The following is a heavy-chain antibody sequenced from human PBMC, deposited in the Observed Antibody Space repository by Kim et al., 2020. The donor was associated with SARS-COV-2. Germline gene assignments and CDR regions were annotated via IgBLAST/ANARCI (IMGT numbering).Heavy chain of an antibody. J-gene: IGHJ3*02. Sequence: SETLSLTCTVSGGSISSYYWSWIRQPPGKGLECIGYIYYSGSTNYNPSLKSRVTISVDTSKNQFSLKLSSVTAADTAVYYCARALRTSATGAFDIWGQGT. CDR1: GGSISSYY. V-gene: IGHV4-59*13. D-gene: IGHD4-17*01. CDR3: ARALRTSATGAFDI. CDR2: IYYSGST.